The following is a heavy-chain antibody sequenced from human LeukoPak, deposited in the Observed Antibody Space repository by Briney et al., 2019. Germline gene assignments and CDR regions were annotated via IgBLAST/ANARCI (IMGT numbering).Heavy chain of an antibody. CDR1: GLTFNYYP. J-gene: IGHJ4*02. CDR2: ITNSGSRG. D-gene: IGHD6-13*01. CDR3: ATSSWQAFDS. Sequence: PGGSLRLSCVTSGLTFNYYPMNWVRQAPGKGPEWVSTITNSGSRGFYADSVRGRFVISRDNAKNSVYLQLNSLITEDTAAYFRATSSWQAFDSWGQGILVTVSS. V-gene: IGHV3-21*06.